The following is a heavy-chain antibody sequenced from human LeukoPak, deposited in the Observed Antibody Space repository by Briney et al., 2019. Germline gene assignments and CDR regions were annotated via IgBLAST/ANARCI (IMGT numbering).Heavy chain of an antibody. V-gene: IGHV4-39*07. Sequence: SETLSLTCTVSGGSISSSSYYWGWIRQPPGKGLEWIGSIYYSGSTYHNPSLKSRVTISVDTSKNQFSLKLSSVTAADTAVYYCARDPYGSGIYDYWGQGTLVTVSS. J-gene: IGHJ4*02. CDR3: ARDPYGSGIYDY. CDR2: IYYSGST. CDR1: GGSISSSSYY. D-gene: IGHD3-10*01.